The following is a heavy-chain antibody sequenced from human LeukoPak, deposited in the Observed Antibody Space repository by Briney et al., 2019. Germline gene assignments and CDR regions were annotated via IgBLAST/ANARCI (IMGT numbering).Heavy chain of an antibody. J-gene: IGHJ4*02. D-gene: IGHD2-21*02. Sequence: GASVKVSCKASGYTFTAYYMHWVRQAPGQGLEWMGWINLNSGGTNYAQKFQGRVTMTRDTSISAAYMDLSRLGSDDTAMYYCARVAGGDWYYFDFWGQGTLVTVSS. CDR3: ARVAGGDWYYFDF. CDR1: GYTFTAYY. V-gene: IGHV1-2*02. CDR2: INLNSGGT.